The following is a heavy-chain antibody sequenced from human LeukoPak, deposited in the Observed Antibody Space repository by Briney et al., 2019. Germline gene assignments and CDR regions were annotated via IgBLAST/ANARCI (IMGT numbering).Heavy chain of an antibody. J-gene: IGHJ4*02. CDR3: ARLRCASCSLDY. Sequence: SETLSLTCTVSGGSISSYYWSWIRQPAGKGLEWIGRIYTSGSTNYNPSLKSRVTMSVDTSKNQFSLRLNSVTAADTAVYYCARLRCASCSLDYWGQGTLVTVSS. CDR2: IYTSGST. CDR1: GGSISSYY. D-gene: IGHD2-2*01. V-gene: IGHV4-4*07.